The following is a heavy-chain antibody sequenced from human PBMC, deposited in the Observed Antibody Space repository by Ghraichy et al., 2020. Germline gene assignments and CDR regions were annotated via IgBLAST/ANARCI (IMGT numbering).Heavy chain of an antibody. CDR1: GFTFSNYV. D-gene: IGHD2-15*01. J-gene: IGHJ4*02. CDR2: IGSRDGNT. CDR3: AKAENCSGGTCSLDC. Sequence: GGSLRLSCAASGFTFSNYVMTWVRQAPGKGLQWVSGIGSRDGNTFYADSVKGRFTISRADSKSTLYLQMNSLRAEDTAKSYCAKAENCSGGTCSLDCWGQGTLITVSS. V-gene: IGHV3-23*01.